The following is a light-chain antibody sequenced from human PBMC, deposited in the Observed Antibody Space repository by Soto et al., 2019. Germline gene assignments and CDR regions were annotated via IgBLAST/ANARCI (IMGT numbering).Light chain of an antibody. V-gene: IGKV1-27*01. CDR3: QKYNSAPHT. CDR1: QGISNY. CDR2: AAS. J-gene: IGKJ4*01. Sequence: DIQMTQSPSSLSASVGDRVTITCRARQGISNYLAWYQQQPGKVPKLLIYAASALQSGVPSRFSGSGSGTDFTLTISSLQPEDVATYYCQKYNSAPHTFGGGTKVDI.